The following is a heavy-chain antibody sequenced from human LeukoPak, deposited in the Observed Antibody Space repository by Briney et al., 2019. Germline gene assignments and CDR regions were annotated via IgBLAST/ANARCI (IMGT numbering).Heavy chain of an antibody. D-gene: IGHD2/OR15-2a*01. CDR1: GFTFINSA. V-gene: IGHV1-58*01. Sequence: ASVKVSCKASGFTFINSAVQWVRQARGQRLEWIGWIVVGSGNTNYAQKFQERVTITRDMSTSTAYMELSSLRSEDTAVYYCAVDVIYESDWGQGTLVTVSS. CDR3: AVDVIYESD. CDR2: IVVGSGNT. J-gene: IGHJ4*02.